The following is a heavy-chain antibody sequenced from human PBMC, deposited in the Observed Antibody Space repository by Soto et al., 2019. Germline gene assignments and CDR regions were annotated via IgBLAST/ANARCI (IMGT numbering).Heavy chain of an antibody. CDR3: ARGLPMDV. Sequence: RLSCAASGFTFSSYAMSWVRQAPGKGLEWVSYISSSSTTIYYADSVKGRIAISRDNAKNSLYLQMNSLGAEDMAVYYCARGLPMDVWGKGTTVTVSS. CDR2: ISSSSTTI. CDR1: GFTFSSYA. J-gene: IGHJ6*04. V-gene: IGHV3-48*01.